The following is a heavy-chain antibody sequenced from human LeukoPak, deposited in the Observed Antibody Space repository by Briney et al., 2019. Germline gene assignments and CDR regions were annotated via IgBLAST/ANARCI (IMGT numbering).Heavy chain of an antibody. V-gene: IGHV3-9*01. CDR1: GFTFNDYA. D-gene: IGHD3-22*01. Sequence: GGSLRLSCAASGFTFNDYAMHWVRQAPGKGLEWVSGIRWNGGGIAYADSVKGRFTISRDNAKNSLYLQMNSLRVDDTALYYCANGDESSGYYYSWTYWGQGTLVTVSS. J-gene: IGHJ4*02. CDR2: IRWNGGGI. CDR3: ANGDESSGYYYSWTY.